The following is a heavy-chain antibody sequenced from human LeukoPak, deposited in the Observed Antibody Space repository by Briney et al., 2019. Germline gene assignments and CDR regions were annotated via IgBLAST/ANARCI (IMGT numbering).Heavy chain of an antibody. CDR2: ISGNNDNP. V-gene: IGHV1-18*01. CDR1: GYTFTSYG. Sequence: ASVKVSCKASGYTFTSYGINWVRQAPGQGLEWIAWISGNNDNPNYGQKFQGRFTVTTDSSTSTAYMELRNLRSDDTAVYYCARDGTSTDDYWGQGTLVTVSS. D-gene: IGHD2-2*01. CDR3: ARDGTSTDDY. J-gene: IGHJ4*02.